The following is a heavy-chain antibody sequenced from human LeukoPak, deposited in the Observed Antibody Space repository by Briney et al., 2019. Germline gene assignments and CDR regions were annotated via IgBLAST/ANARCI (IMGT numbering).Heavy chain of an antibody. Sequence: PSETLSLTCAVSDYSISSAYYGGWIRQPPGKGLEWIGSIYHSGSTDYNPSLKSRVTISVDTSKNHFSLKLRSVTAADTAVYYCARDQAYCGGDCYFDFWGQGTLVTVSS. CDR1: DYSISSAYY. CDR3: ARDQAYCGGDCYFDF. D-gene: IGHD2-21*02. J-gene: IGHJ4*02. V-gene: IGHV4-38-2*02. CDR2: IYHSGST.